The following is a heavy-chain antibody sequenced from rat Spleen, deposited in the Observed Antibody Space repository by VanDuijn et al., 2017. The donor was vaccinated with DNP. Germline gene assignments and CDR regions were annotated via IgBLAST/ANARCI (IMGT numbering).Heavy chain of an antibody. Sequence: VQLVESGGGLVQPGRSLKLSCAASGFSFSDSYMAWVRQAPKKGLEWVAAISPSGSRPYSPDSVKGRFTISRDTAKSSLYLQMNSLKSEDTATYYCTRGVYYGSSWAFDYWGHGVMVTVSS. J-gene: IGHJ2*01. CDR3: TRGVYYGSSWAFDY. V-gene: IGHV5-20*01. CDR2: ISPSGSRP. CDR1: GFSFSDSY. D-gene: IGHD1-6*01.